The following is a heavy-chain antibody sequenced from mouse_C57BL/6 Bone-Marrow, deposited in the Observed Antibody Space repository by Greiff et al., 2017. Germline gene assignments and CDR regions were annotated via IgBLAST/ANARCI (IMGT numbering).Heavy chain of an antibody. Sequence: VQLQQSGAELARPGASVKLSCKASGYTFTSYGISWVKQRTGQGLEWIGEIYPRSGNTYYNEKFKGKATLTADKSSSTAYMELRSLTSEDSAVYYCARGYYDYGGDYFDYGGQGTTLTVSS. CDR2: IYPRSGNT. CDR3: ARGYYDYGGDYFDY. CDR1: GYTFTSYG. V-gene: IGHV1-81*01. D-gene: IGHD2-4*01. J-gene: IGHJ2*01.